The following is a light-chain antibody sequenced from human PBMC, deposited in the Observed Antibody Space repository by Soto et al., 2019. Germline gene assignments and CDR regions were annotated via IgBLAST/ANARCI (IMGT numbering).Light chain of an antibody. V-gene: IGKV1-33*01. J-gene: IGKJ5*01. CDR1: HDISTS. CDR2: DAS. Sequence: DIQITRSPSSLSTSVLYRGTVTCLASHDISTSLNWFQQKPGKAPKLLIYDASNLGTGVPSRFSGSGSGTDFTFTITSLQPQDIATYYCQQYDNLPITFGQGTRLEIK. CDR3: QQYDNLPIT.